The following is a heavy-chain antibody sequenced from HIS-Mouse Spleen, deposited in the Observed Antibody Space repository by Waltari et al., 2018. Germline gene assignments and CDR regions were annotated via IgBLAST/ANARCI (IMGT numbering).Heavy chain of an antibody. V-gene: IGHV4-39*07. J-gene: IGHJ4*02. CDR3: ASHHIAALDY. Sequence: QLQLQESGPGLVKPSETLSLTCTVSGGSISSSSYYWGWIRQPPGKGLEWIGSIYYSGITYYNPSLKSRVTISVDTSKNQFSLKLSSVTAADTAVYYCASHHIAALDYWGQGTLVTVSS. CDR1: GGSISSSSYY. CDR2: IYYSGIT. D-gene: IGHD6-6*01.